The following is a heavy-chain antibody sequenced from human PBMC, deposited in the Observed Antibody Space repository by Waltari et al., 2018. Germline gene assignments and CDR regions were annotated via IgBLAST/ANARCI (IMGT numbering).Heavy chain of an antibody. V-gene: IGHV1-69*14. CDR1: GGTFSSYA. CDR2: TIPIFGTA. CDR3: ATGEDTYYYDSSGYSVDY. Sequence: QVQLVQSGAEVKKPGSSVKVSCKASGGTFSSYAISWVRQAPGQGLEWMGGTIPIFGTANAEQKFQGRVTMTADKSTSTAYMELSSLRSEDTAVYYCATGEDTYYYDSSGYSVDYWGQGTLVTVSS. D-gene: IGHD3-22*01. J-gene: IGHJ4*02.